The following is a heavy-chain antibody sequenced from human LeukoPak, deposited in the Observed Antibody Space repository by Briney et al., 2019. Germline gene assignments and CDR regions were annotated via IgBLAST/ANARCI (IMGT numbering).Heavy chain of an antibody. CDR3: ASSVDYDSSGYSAGY. V-gene: IGHV4-34*01. Sequence: SETLSLTCAVYGGSFSGYYWIWIRQPPGKGLEWIGEINHSGSTNYNPSLKSRVTISVDTSKNQFSLKLSSVTAADTAVYYCASSVDYDSSGYSAGYWGQGTLVTVSS. CDR2: INHSGST. J-gene: IGHJ4*02. D-gene: IGHD3-22*01. CDR1: GGSFSGYY.